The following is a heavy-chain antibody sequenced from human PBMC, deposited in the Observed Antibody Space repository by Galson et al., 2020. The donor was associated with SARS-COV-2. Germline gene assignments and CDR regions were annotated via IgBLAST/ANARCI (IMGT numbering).Heavy chain of an antibody. V-gene: IGHV3-7*01. CDR2: IRQHGNEK. CDR3: ARDGLGWEPCDV. D-gene: IGHD1-26*01. Sequence: GGSLRLSCPGSGFALKNNWMTCVRQAPGKGLEWVATIRQHGNEKLYADFGNGRFNISRDNFEKSLFLEMKSLRVEHSAVYYCARDGLGWEPCDVWCKGTLVVVSS. J-gene: IGHJ1*01. CDR1: GFALKNNW.